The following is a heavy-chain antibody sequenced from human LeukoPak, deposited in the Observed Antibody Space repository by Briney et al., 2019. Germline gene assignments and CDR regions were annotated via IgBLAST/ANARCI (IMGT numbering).Heavy chain of an antibody. D-gene: IGHD3-22*01. J-gene: IGHJ6*02. CDR1: GDSVSSNSAA. V-gene: IGHV6-1*01. CDR2: TYYRSKWYN. CDR3: ARAANYYDSSGYYYGDYYYYGMDV. Sequence: SQTLSLTCAISGDSVSSNSAAWNWIRQSPSRGLEWLGRTYYRSKWYNDYAVSVKSRITTNPDTSKNQFSLQLNSVTPEDTAVYYCARAANYYDSSGYYYGDYYYYGMDVWGQGTTVTVSS.